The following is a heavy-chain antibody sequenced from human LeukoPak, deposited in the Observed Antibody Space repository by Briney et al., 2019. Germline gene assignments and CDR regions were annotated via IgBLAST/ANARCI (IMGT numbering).Heavy chain of an antibody. J-gene: IGHJ4*02. D-gene: IGHD2-21*01. Sequence: PSETLSLTCTVSGGSISSGGYYWSWIRQPPGKGLEWIGYIYHSGSTYYNPSLKSRVTISVDRSKNQFSLKLSSVTAADTAVYYCARGDPLTLFDYWGQGTLVTVSS. CDR3: ARGDPLTLFDY. V-gene: IGHV4-30-2*01. CDR2: IYHSGST. CDR1: GGSISSGGYY.